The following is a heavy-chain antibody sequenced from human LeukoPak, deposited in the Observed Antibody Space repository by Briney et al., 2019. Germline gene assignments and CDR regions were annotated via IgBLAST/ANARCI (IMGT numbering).Heavy chain of an antibody. CDR3: AKETAGRYYDFWSGYYPTDDY. J-gene: IGHJ4*02. D-gene: IGHD3-3*01. V-gene: IGHV3-30*18. CDR2: ISYDGSNK. CDR1: GVTFSSYG. Sequence: PGGSLRLSCAASGVTFSSYGMHWVRQAPGKGLEWVAVISYDGSNKYYADSVKGRFTISRDNSKNTLYLQMNSLRAEDTAVYYCAKETAGRYYDFWSGYYPTDDYWGQGTLVTVSS.